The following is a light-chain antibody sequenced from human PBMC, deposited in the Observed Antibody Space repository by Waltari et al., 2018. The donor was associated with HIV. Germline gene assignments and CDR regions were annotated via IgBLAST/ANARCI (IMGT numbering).Light chain of an antibody. CDR2: DAS. V-gene: IGKV3-11*01. Sequence: ELVLTQSPATLSLSPGESATLSCRASQSISSYLAWYQQKPGKAPRLLIYDASNRAAGIPARFSGSGSGTDFTLTISSLDPEDFAVYYCQQRRDWPVTFGGGTMVEIK. CDR1: QSISSY. CDR3: QQRRDWPVT. J-gene: IGKJ4*01.